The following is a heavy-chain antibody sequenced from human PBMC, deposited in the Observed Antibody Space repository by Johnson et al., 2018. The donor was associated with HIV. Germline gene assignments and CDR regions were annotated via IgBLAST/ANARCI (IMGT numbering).Heavy chain of an antibody. V-gene: IGHV3-64*01. CDR1: GFSFSSFS. Sequence: VQLVESGGGLVQPGGSLRLSCAASGFSFSSFSMHWVRQAPGKGLEYVSTTSSNGDRTYYANSVKGRFIISRDNSENTLYLQMGSLRAEDMAVYYCARGGYYYDGDGAFDFWGRGTVVTVTS. D-gene: IGHD3-22*01. J-gene: IGHJ3*01. CDR3: ARGGYYYDGDGAFDF. CDR2: TSSNGDRT.